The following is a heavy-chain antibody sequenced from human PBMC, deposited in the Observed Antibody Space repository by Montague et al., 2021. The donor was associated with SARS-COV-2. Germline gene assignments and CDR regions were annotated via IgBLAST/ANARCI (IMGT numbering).Heavy chain of an antibody. CDR2: ISYDGSNK. D-gene: IGHD3-16*01. J-gene: IGHJ6*02. V-gene: IGHV3-30*09. CDR1: LFTFSNYA. Sequence: SLRLSCAASLFTFSNYAMHWVRQAPGKGLEWVALISYDGSNKYYADSVKGRFAISRDNYKNTLYLQMNSLRAEDTGVYYCAREWDDITRPEHYGMDFWGQGTTVTVSS. CDR3: AREWDDITRPEHYGMDF.